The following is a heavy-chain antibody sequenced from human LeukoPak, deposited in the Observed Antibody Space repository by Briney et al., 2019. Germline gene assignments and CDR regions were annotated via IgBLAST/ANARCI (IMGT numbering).Heavy chain of an antibody. J-gene: IGHJ4*02. CDR3: TRGARRSASGDYFDY. CDR1: GYTFTTYY. V-gene: IGHV1-46*01. Sequence: ASVKVSCKASGYTFTTYYMNWVRQAPGQGLEWMGIISPNGGSTSYAQKFQGRVTMTRDMSTSTVYMELSSLRSEDTAVYYCTRGARRSASGDYFDYWGQGTLVTVSS. D-gene: IGHD6-25*01. CDR2: ISPNGGST.